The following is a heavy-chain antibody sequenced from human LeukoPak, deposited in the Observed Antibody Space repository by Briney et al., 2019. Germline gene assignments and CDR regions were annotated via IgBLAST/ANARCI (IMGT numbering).Heavy chain of an antibody. V-gene: IGHV4-34*01. CDR2: INHSGST. Sequence: SETQSLTCAVYGGSFSGYYWSWIRQPPGKGLEWIGEINHSGSTNYNPSLKSRVTISVVTSKNQFSLKLSSVTAADTAVYYCARPIGYSYGYGYWGQGTLVTVSS. D-gene: IGHD5-18*01. J-gene: IGHJ4*02. CDR3: ARPIGYSYGYGY. CDR1: GGSFSGYY.